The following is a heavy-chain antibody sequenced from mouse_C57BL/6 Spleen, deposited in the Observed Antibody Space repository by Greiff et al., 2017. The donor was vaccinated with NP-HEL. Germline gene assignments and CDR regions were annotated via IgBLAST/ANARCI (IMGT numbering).Heavy chain of an antibody. Sequence: EVQLVESGPGMVKPSQSLSLTCTVTGYSITSGYDWHWLRHFPGNKLEWMGYISYSGSTNYNPSLKSRISITHDTSKNHFFLKLNSVTTEDTATYYCARASAYYSNYLFAYWGQGTLVTVSA. V-gene: IGHV3-1*01. D-gene: IGHD2-5*01. J-gene: IGHJ3*01. CDR1: GYSITSGYD. CDR3: ARASAYYSNYLFAY. CDR2: ISYSGST.